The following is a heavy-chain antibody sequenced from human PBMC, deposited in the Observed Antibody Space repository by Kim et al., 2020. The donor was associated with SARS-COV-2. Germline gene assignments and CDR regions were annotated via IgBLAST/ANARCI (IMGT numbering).Heavy chain of an antibody. D-gene: IGHD4-17*01. V-gene: IGHV3-23*01. CDR3: VKDRGSEYGDRNYY. J-gene: IGHJ4*02. Sequence: GGSPRLSCVGSGFIFSRYAMSWVRQVPGKGLEWVSGISGGGTRTYYADSVKGRVTISRDNTKNTVFLEVNSLRGEDTAIYYCVKDRGSEYGDRNYYWGQGTLVTVSS. CDR1: GFIFSRYA. CDR2: ISGGGTRT.